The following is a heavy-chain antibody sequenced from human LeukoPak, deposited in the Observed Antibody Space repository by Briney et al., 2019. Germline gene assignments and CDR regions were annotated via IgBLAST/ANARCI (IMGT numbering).Heavy chain of an antibody. J-gene: IGHJ6*02. D-gene: IGHD3-10*01. CDR2: INPNSGGT. CDR3: ARDPPKGITMVRGVIGAYYYYGMDV. Sequence: GASVKVSCKASGYTFTGHYMHWVRQAPGQGLEWMGWINPNSGGTNYAQKFQGRVTMTRDTSISTAYMELSRLRSDDTAVYYCARDPPKGITMVRGVIGAYYYYGMDVWGQGTTVTVSS. CDR1: GYTFTGHY. V-gene: IGHV1-2*02.